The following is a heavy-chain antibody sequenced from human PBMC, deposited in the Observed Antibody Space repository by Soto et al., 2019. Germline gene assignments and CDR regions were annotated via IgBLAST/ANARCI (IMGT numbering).Heavy chain of an antibody. CDR1: GYTFTSYF. Sequence: QVQLVQSGAEVKRPGASVKVSCKASGYTFTSYFMHWVRQAPGQGLEWMGMINPRGDSTRYAQKFQGRVTMTSDTSTSTAYMEVRSLRSEDTAVYYCAREDGSGDYGDFDHWGQGTLVTVSS. V-gene: IGHV1-46*01. J-gene: IGHJ4*02. CDR2: INPRGDST. CDR3: AREDGSGDYGDFDH. D-gene: IGHD4-17*01.